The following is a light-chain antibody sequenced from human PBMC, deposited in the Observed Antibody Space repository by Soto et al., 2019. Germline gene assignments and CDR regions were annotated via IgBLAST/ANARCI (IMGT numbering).Light chain of an antibody. J-gene: IGKJ1*01. CDR1: QSIRSW. Sequence: DIQMTQSPSTLSASVGDRVTITCRASQSIRSWLAWYQQKPGKDPKLLIYKASSLDSGVPSRFNGSGSGTEFTLTISRLQPDDFATYYCQQYNSYWTFGQGTKVEIK. V-gene: IGKV1-5*03. CDR3: QQYNSYWT. CDR2: KAS.